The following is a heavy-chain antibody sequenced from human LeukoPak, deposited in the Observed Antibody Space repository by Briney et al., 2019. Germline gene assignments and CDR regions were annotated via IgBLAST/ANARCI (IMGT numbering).Heavy chain of an antibody. CDR3: ARVSSSWYQDWYFDL. V-gene: IGHV4-59*12. CDR2: IYYSGST. D-gene: IGHD6-13*01. Sequence: SETLSLTCTVSGDSISSYYWSWIRQPPGKGLEWIGYIYYSGSTNYNPSLKSRVTISVDTSKNQFSLKLSSVTAADTAVYYCARVSSSWYQDWYFDLWGRGTVVTVSS. J-gene: IGHJ2*01. CDR1: GDSISSYY.